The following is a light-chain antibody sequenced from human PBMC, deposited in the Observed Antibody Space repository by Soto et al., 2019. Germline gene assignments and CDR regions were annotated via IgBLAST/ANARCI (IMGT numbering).Light chain of an antibody. Sequence: EILLTQSPATLSLSPGERATLSCRASQSVRSSLAWYQQKPGQAPRLLIYDASTRATGIPARFSGSGSGTDFTLTISNLEPEDFAVYYCQQRSSWPWTFGQGAKVEIK. J-gene: IGKJ1*01. CDR1: QSVRSS. CDR2: DAS. CDR3: QQRSSWPWT. V-gene: IGKV3-11*01.